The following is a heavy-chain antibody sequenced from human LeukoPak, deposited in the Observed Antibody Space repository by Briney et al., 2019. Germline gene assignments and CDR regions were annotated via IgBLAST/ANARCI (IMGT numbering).Heavy chain of an antibody. CDR2: FDPEDGET. CDR3: ATSSGYGFLFEY. J-gene: IGHJ4*02. Sequence: ASVKVSCEVSGSTLTDLSMHWVRQAPGKGLEWMGGFDPEDGETIYAQNFQGRVTMTEDTSTDTAYIEVRSLRSEDTAVYYCATSSGYGFLFEYWGQGTLVTVSS. D-gene: IGHD3-22*01. V-gene: IGHV1-24*01. CDR1: GSTLTDLS.